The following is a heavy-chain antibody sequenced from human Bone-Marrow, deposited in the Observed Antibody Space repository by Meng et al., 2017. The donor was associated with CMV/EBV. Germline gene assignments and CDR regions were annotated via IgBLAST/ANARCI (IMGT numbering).Heavy chain of an antibody. J-gene: IGHJ6*02. V-gene: IGHV4-61*01. CDR2: IYYSGST. D-gene: IGHD2-2*01. Sequence: SDTLSHTCTVSGGSVSSGSYYWSWIRQPPGKGLEWIGYIYYSGSTNYNPSLKSRVTISVDTSKNQFSLKLSPVTAADTAVYYCARDSWVVSRLGMDVWGQGTTVTVSS. CDR3: ARDSWVVSRLGMDV. CDR1: GGSVSSGSYY.